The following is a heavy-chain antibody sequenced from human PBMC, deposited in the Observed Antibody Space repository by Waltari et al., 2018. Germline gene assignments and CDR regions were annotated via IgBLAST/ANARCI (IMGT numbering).Heavy chain of an antibody. CDR3: ARGHTISGGDYMDV. Sequence: EVQLVKSGGGLIQPGGSLRLSCAVSGFTVSHNYMSWIRQAPGKGLGWVSVIYTVGSTFYADSVRGRFTISRDNSMNTLFLQMNSLRGEDTAVYYCARGHTISGGDYMDVWGKGTTVIVSS. D-gene: IGHD3-3*01. J-gene: IGHJ6*03. CDR2: IYTVGST. CDR1: GFTVSHNY. V-gene: IGHV3-53*01.